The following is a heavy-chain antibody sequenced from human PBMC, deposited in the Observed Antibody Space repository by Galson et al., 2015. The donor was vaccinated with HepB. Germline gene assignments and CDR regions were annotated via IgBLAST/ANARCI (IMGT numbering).Heavy chain of an antibody. CDR1: GFTFSSFA. CDR2: ISGSGGST. V-gene: IGHV3-23*01. D-gene: IGHD2/OR15-2a*01. J-gene: IGHJ3*02. CDR3: AKDTDSDLSAFDI. Sequence: SLRLSCAASGFTFSSFAMTWVRQAPGKGLEWVSVISGSGGSTYCADSVKDRFTISRDNSKNTLYLQMNSLRAEDTALYYCAKDTDSDLSAFDIWGQGTMVTVSS.